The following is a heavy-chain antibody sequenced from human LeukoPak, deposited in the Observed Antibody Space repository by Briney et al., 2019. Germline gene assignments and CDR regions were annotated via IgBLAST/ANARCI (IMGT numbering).Heavy chain of an antibody. V-gene: IGHV1-18*04. Sequence: ASVGVSCKTSGYKFLSHGISWVRQAPGRGLEWLGWIRADNGDTRFAQKFQGRFTMTTDTSTSTAHMELRSLRSDDTAVYYCARDWPTVIADFWGQGTLVTVSS. CDR3: ARDWPTVIADF. D-gene: IGHD4-11*01. CDR2: IRADNGDT. CDR1: GYKFLSHG. J-gene: IGHJ1*01.